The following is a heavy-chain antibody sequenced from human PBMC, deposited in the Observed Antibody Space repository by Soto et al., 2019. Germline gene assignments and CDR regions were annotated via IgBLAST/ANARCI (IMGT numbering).Heavy chain of an antibody. J-gene: IGHJ6*02. CDR3: AACVSGSDSYYSRMDF. Sequence: SVMVSCKASGFTFSRSAVQWVRQARGQRLELIGWIVVGSAHTIYAQKFQEGVTITRDMSTSTAYMDLSRLGSEDTAVYYCAACVSGSDSYYSRMDFWAQRSTVPGSS. CDR2: IVVGSAHT. D-gene: IGHD3-10*01. CDR1: GFTFSRSA. V-gene: IGHV1-58*01.